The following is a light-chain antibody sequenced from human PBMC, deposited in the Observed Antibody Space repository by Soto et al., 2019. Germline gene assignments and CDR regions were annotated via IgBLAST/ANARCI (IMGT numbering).Light chain of an antibody. CDR2: GNS. CDR1: SSNIGAGYD. J-gene: IGLJ1*01. Sequence: QAVVTQPPSVSGAPGQRVTISCTGSSSNIGAGYDVHWYQQLPGTVPKLLIYGNSNRPSGVPDRFSGSKPGTSASLAITGLQAEDEADYYCQSYDSSLSFYVFGTGTQLTVL. V-gene: IGLV1-40*01. CDR3: QSYDSSLSFYV.